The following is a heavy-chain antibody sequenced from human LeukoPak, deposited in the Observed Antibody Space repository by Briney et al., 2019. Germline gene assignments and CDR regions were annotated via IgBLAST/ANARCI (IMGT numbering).Heavy chain of an antibody. Sequence: ASVKVSCKASGYTFTGYYMHWVRQAPGQGLEWMGWINPNSGGTNYAQKFQGRVTMTRDTSISTAYMELSRLRSDDTAVYYCATSTYGDYGLTGFDYWGQGTLVTVSS. J-gene: IGHJ4*02. CDR3: ATSTYGDYGLTGFDY. V-gene: IGHV1-2*02. CDR2: INPNSGGT. CDR1: GYTFTGYY. D-gene: IGHD4-17*01.